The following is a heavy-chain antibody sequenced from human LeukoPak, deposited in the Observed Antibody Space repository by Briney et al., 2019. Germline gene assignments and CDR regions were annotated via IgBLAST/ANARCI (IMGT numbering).Heavy chain of an antibody. V-gene: IGHV3-53*01. CDR1: GLTVSSNY. Sequence: SGGSLRLSCAASGLTVSSNYMSWVRQAPGKGLEWVSVIYSGGTTYYADSVKGRFTISRDNSKNTLYLQMNSLRGEDTAVYYCARVLSVSYCDSWGQGTLVTVSS. D-gene: IGHD2/OR15-2a*01. CDR3: ARVLSVSYCDS. J-gene: IGHJ4*02. CDR2: IYSGGTT.